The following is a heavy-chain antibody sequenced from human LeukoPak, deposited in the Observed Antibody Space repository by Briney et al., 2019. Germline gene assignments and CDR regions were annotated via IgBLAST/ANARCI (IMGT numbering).Heavy chain of an antibody. J-gene: IGHJ6*02. CDR1: GGSISSYY. CDR2: IYYSGST. Sequence: SETLSLTCTVSGGSISSYYWSWIRQPPGKGLEWIGYIYYSGSTNYNPSLKSRVTISVDTSKNQFSLKLSSVTAADTAVYYCARSPMVRGAQNGMDVWGQGTTVIVSS. V-gene: IGHV4-59*01. CDR3: ARSPMVRGAQNGMDV. D-gene: IGHD3-10*01.